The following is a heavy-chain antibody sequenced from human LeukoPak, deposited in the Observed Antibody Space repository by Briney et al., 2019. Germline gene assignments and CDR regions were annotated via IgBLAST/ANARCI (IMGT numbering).Heavy chain of an antibody. J-gene: IGHJ4*02. V-gene: IGHV3-74*01. CDR3: ARYSSSSGGPSYFLDY. CDR1: GFTLRNYW. D-gene: IGHD6-6*01. Sequence: PGGSLRPSCAASGFTLRNYWMHWVRQVPGRGLVWVSRISGDGSGTNYADSVKGRFTISRDNAKNTVYLQINNLRAEDTAVYFCARYSSSSGGPSYFLDYWGQGTLVTVSS. CDR2: ISGDGSGT.